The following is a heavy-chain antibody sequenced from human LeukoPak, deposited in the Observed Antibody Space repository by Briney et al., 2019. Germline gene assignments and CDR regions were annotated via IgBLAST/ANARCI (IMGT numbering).Heavy chain of an antibody. CDR1: GGSISSSSYY. CDR2: IYYSGST. J-gene: IGHJ6*03. CDR3: ARGTVGYYDSSGYYRYYYYYYYMDV. D-gene: IGHD3-22*01. V-gene: IGHV4-39*07. Sequence: SVTLSLTCTVSGGSISSSSYYWGWIRQPPGKGLEWIGSIYYSGSTYYNPSLKGRVTISVDTSKNQFSLKLSSVTAADTAVYYCARGTVGYYDSSGYYRYYYYYYYMDVWGKGTTVTVSS.